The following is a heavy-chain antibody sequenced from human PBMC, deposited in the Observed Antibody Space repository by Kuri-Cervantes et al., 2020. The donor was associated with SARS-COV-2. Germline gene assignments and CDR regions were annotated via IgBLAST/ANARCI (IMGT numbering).Heavy chain of an antibody. J-gene: IGHJ2*01. CDR3: ARGGSCDDSNGLDWPFDL. Sequence: GGSLRLSCAASGFTVSSNYMNWVRQAPGKGLEWVSVIYSGGTTYYADSVKGRFAISRDTSKSTLYPQMNSVKAEDSAMYYCARGGSCDDSNGLDWPFDLWGRGTLVTVSS. V-gene: IGHV3-53*01. D-gene: IGHD3-22*01. CDR1: GFTVSSNY. CDR2: IYSGGTT.